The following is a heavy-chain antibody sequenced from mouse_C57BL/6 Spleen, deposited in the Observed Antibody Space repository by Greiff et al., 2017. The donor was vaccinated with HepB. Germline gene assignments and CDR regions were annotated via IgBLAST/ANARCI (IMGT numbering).Heavy chain of an antibody. CDR1: GYTFTSYW. V-gene: IGHV1-64*01. CDR2: IHPNSGST. J-gene: IGHJ2*01. CDR3: AREGSRNFDY. Sequence: QVQLKQPGAELVKPGASVKLSCKASGYTFTSYWMHWVKQRPGQGLEWIGMIHPNSGSTNYNEKFKSKATLTVDKSSSTAYMQLSSLTSEDSAVYYCAREGSRNFDYWGQGTTLTVSS. D-gene: IGHD1-1*01.